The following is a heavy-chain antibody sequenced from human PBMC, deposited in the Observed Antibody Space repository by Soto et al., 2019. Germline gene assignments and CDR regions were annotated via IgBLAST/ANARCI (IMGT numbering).Heavy chain of an antibody. J-gene: IGHJ6*03. CDR3: TTGAYCSGGSCYLDYYYYYMDV. CDR1: GFTFSNAW. D-gene: IGHD2-15*01. V-gene: IGHV3-15*01. Sequence: GGSLRLSCAASGFTFSNAWMSWVRQAPGKGLEWVGRIKSKTDGGTTDYAAPVKGRFTISRDDSKNTLYLQMNSLKTEDTAVYYCTTGAYCSGGSCYLDYYYYYMDVWGKGTTVTVSS. CDR2: IKSKTDGGTT.